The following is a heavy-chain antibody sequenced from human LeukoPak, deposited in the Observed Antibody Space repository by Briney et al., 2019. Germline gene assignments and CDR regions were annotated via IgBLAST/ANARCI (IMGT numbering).Heavy chain of an antibody. CDR3: ARPDTNGWFYFDY. V-gene: IGHV3-21*04. CDR1: GFTFSSYS. D-gene: IGHD6-19*01. J-gene: IGHJ4*02. CDR2: ISSSSSYI. Sequence: PGGSLRLSCAASGFTFSSYSMNWVRQAPGKGLEWVSSISSSSSYIYYADSVKGRFTISRDNSKNTLYVQMNSLRAEDTAVYYCARPDTNGWFYFDYWGQGTLVTVSS.